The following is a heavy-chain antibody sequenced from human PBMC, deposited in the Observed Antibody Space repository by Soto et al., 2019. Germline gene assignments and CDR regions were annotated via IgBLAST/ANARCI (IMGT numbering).Heavy chain of an antibody. CDR1: GGSISSYY. J-gene: IGHJ4*02. CDR3: ASYLGTGTLDY. V-gene: IGHV4-59*01. CDR2: IYYSGST. Sequence: PSETLSLTCTVSGGSISSYYWSWIRQPPGKGLEWIGYIYYSGSTNYNPSLKSRVTISVDTSKNQFSLKLSSVTAADTAVYYCASYLGTGTLDYWGQGIPVTVSS. D-gene: IGHD1-1*01.